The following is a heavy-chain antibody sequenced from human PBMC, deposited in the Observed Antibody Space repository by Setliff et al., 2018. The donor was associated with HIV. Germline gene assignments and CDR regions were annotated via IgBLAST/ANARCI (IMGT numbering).Heavy chain of an antibody. CDR3: ASGEPYYYDSTGYSGNYFDY. D-gene: IGHD3-22*01. V-gene: IGHV4-59*11. CDR2: IYSTGST. CDR1: GASITSHY. J-gene: IGHJ4*02. Sequence: SETLSLTCTVSGASITSHYWSWIRQSPGRELEWIGYIYSTGSTNYNPSLQSRVSIAMDASKNKFSLKVTSVTSADTAVYYCASGEPYYYDSTGYSGNYFDYWGQGTLVTVSS.